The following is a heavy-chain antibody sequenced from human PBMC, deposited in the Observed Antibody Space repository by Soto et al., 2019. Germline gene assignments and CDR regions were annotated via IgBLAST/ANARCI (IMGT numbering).Heavy chain of an antibody. J-gene: IGHJ6*01. CDR3: AHHNIIRGVIISDYYYGMDA. D-gene: IGHD3-10*01. Sequence: SVKVSCKSSGGTFSSYAISWVRQAPGQGLEWMGGIIPIFGIANYAQKFQGRVTITADKSTSTAYMEVSSLRSEDTAVYYCAHHNIIRGVIISDYYYGMDAWGQGTTVTVSS. CDR2: IIPIFGIA. CDR1: GGTFSSYA. V-gene: IGHV1-69*10.